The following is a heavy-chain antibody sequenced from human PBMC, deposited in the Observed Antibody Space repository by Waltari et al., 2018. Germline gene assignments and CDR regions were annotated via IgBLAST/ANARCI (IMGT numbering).Heavy chain of an antibody. CDR3: ARSKGFWSGYYMAWFDP. Sequence: EVQLVQSGAEVKKPGESLKISCKGSGYSFTSYWIGWVRQMPGKGLEWMAIIYPVDSDTRDSPSIQGQVTISADKSSSPAYLQCSSLKASGTAMYYCARSKGFWSGYYMAWFDPWGQGTLVTVSS. D-gene: IGHD3-3*01. CDR1: GYSFTSYW. CDR2: IYPVDSDT. J-gene: IGHJ5*02. V-gene: IGHV5-51*03.